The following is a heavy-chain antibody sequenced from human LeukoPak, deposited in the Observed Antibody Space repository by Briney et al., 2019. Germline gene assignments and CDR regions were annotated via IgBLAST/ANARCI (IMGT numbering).Heavy chain of an antibody. CDR1: GYTFTGYY. Sequence: ASVKVSCKASGYTFTGYYMHWVRQAPGQGLEWMGWINPNSGGTNYAQKFQGRVTVTRDTSISTAYMELSRLRSDDTAVCYCARASREWELIFDYWGQGTLVTVSS. J-gene: IGHJ4*02. CDR3: ARASREWELIFDY. D-gene: IGHD1-26*01. V-gene: IGHV1-2*02. CDR2: INPNSGGT.